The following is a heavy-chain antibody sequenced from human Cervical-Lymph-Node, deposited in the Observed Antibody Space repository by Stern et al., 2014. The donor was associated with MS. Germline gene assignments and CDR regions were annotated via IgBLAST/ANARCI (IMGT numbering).Heavy chain of an antibody. Sequence: QLVQTGAEVKKPGASVKVSCKASGYTFTGYYMHWVRKAPGHGLEWLGRINPNSGGTNYAQKFQGRVTMTRDTSISTAYMELSRLRSDDTAVYYCAREAAMAVAGTGVDYWGQGTLFTVSS. CDR3: AREAAMAVAGTGVDY. CDR1: GYTFTGYY. J-gene: IGHJ4*02. V-gene: IGHV1-2*06. D-gene: IGHD6-19*01. CDR2: INPNSGGT.